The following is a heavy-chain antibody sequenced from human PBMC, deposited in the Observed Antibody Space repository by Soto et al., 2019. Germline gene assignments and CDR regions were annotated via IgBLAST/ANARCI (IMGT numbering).Heavy chain of an antibody. CDR3: AAEPSLVVPLGYYGMDV. Sequence: SVKVSCKASGFTFTSSAVQWVRQARGQRLEWIGWIVVGSGNTNYAQKFQERVTITRDMSTSTAYMELSSLRSEDTAVYYCAAEPSLVVPLGYYGMDVWGQGTTVTSP. CDR1: GFTFTSSA. J-gene: IGHJ6*02. D-gene: IGHD3-22*01. CDR2: IVVGSGNT. V-gene: IGHV1-58*01.